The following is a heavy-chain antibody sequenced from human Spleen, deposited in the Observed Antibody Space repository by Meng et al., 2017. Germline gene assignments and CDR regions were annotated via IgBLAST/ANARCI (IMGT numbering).Heavy chain of an antibody. V-gene: IGHV3-23*01. CDR2: ISGSGGST. D-gene: IGHD5-24*01. CDR3: ASTPRDGYNRPERGYYGMDV. Sequence: GESLKISCAASGFTFSSYAMHWVRQARGKGLEWVSAISGSGGSTYYADSVKGRFTISRDNSKNTLYLQMNSLRAEDTAVYYCASTPRDGYNRPERGYYGMDVWGQGTTVTVSS. CDR1: GFTFSSYA. J-gene: IGHJ6*02.